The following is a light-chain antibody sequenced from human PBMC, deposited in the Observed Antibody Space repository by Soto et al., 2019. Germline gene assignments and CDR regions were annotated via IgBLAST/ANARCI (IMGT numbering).Light chain of an antibody. V-gene: IGLV1-40*01. CDR3: QSYDSSLSGVV. CDR2: GNS. J-gene: IGLJ2*01. CDR1: SANIGAGYD. Sequence: QSVLTQPPSVSGAPGQRVPISCTGSSANIGAGYDVHWYQQLPGTAPKLLIYGNSNRPSGVPDRLSGSKSGTSASLAITGLQPQDEADYYCQSYDSSLSGVVFGGGTKLTVL.